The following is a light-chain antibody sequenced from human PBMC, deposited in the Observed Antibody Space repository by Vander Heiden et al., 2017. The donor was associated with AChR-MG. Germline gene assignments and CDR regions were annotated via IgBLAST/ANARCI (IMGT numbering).Light chain of an antibody. CDR2: AAS. CDR3: QELFT. J-gene: IGKJ3*01. CDR1: QDISNY. Sequence: DNQVTQAPSSLSAFVGDRITISCPASQDISNYVAWYQQRPGRVPQLLIYAASTLHAGAPPRFSGSRVGTNFTLTINSLQPEDAATYYCQELFTFGPGTRVDI. V-gene: IGKV1-27*01.